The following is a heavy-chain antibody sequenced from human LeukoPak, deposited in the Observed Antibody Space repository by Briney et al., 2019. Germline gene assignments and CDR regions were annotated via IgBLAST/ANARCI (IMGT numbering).Heavy chain of an antibody. V-gene: IGHV7-4-1*02. J-gene: IGHJ4*02. CDR3: ARDGIVYYDSSGYYKFDY. CDR2: INTNTGNP. Sequence: ASVKVSCKASGYTFTSYAMNWVRQAPGQGLEWVGWINTNTGNPTYAQGFTGRFVFSLDTSVSTAYLQISSLKAEDTAVYYCARDGIVYYDSSGYYKFDYWGQGTLVTVSS. CDR1: GYTFTSYA. D-gene: IGHD3-22*01.